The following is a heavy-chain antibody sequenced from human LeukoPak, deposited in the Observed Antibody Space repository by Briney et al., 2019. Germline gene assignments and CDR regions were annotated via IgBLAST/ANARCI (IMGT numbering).Heavy chain of an antibody. J-gene: IGHJ6*02. CDR2: IKPDGSEK. CDR1: GFTFSSYS. D-gene: IGHD1-14*01. CDR3: VIYNLDV. V-gene: IGHV3-7*01. Sequence: GGSLRLSCAASGFTFSSYSMNWVRQAPGGGLEWLANIKPDGSEKYYVDSVKGRFTISRDNTKDSLFLQMDSLRVEDTAIYYCVIYNLDVWGRGTTGTVSS.